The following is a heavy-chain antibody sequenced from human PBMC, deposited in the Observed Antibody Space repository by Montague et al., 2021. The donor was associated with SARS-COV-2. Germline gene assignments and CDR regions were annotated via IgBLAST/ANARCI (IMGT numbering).Heavy chain of an antibody. CDR3: ARGRQHINMVVVVVTGGEYYFDF. D-gene: IGHD3-22*01. Sequence: ETLSLTCAVYDGSFSDYSWTWIRQPPGKGLEWIGEINHRGSTNYNPSLKSRVTISVDTSKNQFSLKMTSVTAADTAVYYCARGRQHINMVVVVVTGGEYYFDFWGQGTLGAVSS. CDR1: DGSFSDYS. J-gene: IGHJ4*02. V-gene: IGHV4-34*01. CDR2: INHRGST.